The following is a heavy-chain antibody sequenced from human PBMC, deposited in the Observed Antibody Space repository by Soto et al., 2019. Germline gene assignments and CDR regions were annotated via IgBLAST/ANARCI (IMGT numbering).Heavy chain of an antibody. CDR1: GGTFSSYA. J-gene: IGHJ6*02. Sequence: QVQLVQSGAEVKKPGSSVKVSCKASGGTFSSYAISWVRQAPGQGLEWMGGSIPIFGTANYAKKFKGRVTITADESTSTADMELSSLRSEDTAVYYCAIVVSPPDFWRGNYSYYGMDVWGQGTTVHVSS. CDR2: SIPIFGTA. CDR3: AIVVSPPDFWRGNYSYYGMDV. D-gene: IGHD3-3*01. V-gene: IGHV1-69*01.